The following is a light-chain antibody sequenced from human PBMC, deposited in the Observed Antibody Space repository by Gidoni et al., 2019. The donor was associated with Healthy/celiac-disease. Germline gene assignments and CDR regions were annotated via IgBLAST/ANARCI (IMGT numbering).Light chain of an antibody. V-gene: IGKV3-20*01. CDR3: QQYASSPGT. Sequence: EIVLTQSPGTLSLSPGEGATLSCRASQSFSSSYLAWYQQKPGQAPRLLIFGASSRATGIPDSFSGSGSGTDFTLTISRLEPEDFAVYYCQQYASSPGTFGQGTKVEIK. J-gene: IGKJ1*01. CDR2: GAS. CDR1: QSFSSSY.